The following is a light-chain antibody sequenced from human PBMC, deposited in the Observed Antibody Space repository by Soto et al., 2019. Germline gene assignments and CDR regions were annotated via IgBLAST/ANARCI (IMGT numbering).Light chain of an antibody. CDR1: QSVSSSY. J-gene: IGKJ1*01. CDR2: GAS. CDR3: QQYGSSPSWT. V-gene: IGKV3-20*01. Sequence: EIVLTQSPGTLSLSPGERATLSCRASQSVSSSYLAWYQQKPGQAPRLLIYGASSRATGIPDRFSGSASGTDFTLTISRLEPEDFAVYYCQQYGSSPSWTFGQGTKVDI.